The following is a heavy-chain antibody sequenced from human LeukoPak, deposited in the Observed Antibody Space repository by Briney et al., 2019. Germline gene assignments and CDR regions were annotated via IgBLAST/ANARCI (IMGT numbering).Heavy chain of an antibody. CDR3: ATNDRQWLARNHDAFDI. Sequence: PSETLSLTCTVSGGSISSSSYYWGWIRQPPGKGLEWIGSIYYSGSTYYNPSLKSRVTISVDTSKNQFSLKLSSVTAADTAVYYCATNDRQWLARNHDAFDIWGQGTMVTVSS. D-gene: IGHD6-19*01. CDR2: IYYSGST. CDR1: GGSISSSSYY. V-gene: IGHV4-39*01. J-gene: IGHJ3*02.